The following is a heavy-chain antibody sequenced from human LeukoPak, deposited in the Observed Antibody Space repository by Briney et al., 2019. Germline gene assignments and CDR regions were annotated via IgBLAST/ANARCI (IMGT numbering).Heavy chain of an antibody. Sequence: PSETLSLTCTVSGYSISSGYYWGWIRQPPGKGLEWIGSIYYSGSTYYNPSLKSRVTISVDTSKNQFSLKLSSVTAADTAVYYCARVYCSGGSCYPDRRTVAFDIWGQGTMVTVSS. D-gene: IGHD2-15*01. CDR3: ARVYCSGGSCYPDRRTVAFDI. CDR1: GYSISSGYY. J-gene: IGHJ3*02. CDR2: IYYSGST. V-gene: IGHV4-38-2*02.